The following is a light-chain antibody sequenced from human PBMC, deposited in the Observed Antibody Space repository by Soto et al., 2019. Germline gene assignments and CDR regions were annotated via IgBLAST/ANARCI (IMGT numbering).Light chain of an antibody. CDR2: GAS. CDR3: QQYGASPFT. CDR1: RHVYINA. J-gene: IGKJ3*01. Sequence: VVLTQSPATLSLSPGERATLSCRASRHVYINALGWYQQKPGRTPTLLIYGASTRATDVPDRFSATGSGTDFSRTISRVEPEDSAVYYCQQYGASPFTFGPWTRLEI. V-gene: IGKV3-20*01.